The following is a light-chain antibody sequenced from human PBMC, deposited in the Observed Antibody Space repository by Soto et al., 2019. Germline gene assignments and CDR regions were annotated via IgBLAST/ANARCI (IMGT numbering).Light chain of an antibody. CDR1: SSGGGGYNY. CDR3: SSYTSSSTLYV. Sequence: QSVGAQPASGSGAPGEAVTISCTGTSSGGGGYNYVSWYQQHPGKAPKLMIHDVSNRPSGVSNRFSGAKSGNTASLTISGLQAEDEADYYCSSYTSSSTLYVFGTGTKVTDL. V-gene: IGLV2-14*01. CDR2: DVS. J-gene: IGLJ1*01.